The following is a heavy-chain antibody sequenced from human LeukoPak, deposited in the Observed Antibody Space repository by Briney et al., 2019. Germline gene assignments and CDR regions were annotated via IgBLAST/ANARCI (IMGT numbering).Heavy chain of an antibody. D-gene: IGHD6-25*01. V-gene: IGHV4-39*02. J-gene: IGHJ4*02. CDR3: ARSSGTGTFSY. CDR1: GDSISRSTYY. CDR2: VYYGRSP. Sequence: SETLSFNCTASGDSISRSTYYWAWIRQPPGKGLEWIGSVYYGRSPYFNPSLESRATISVDTSKNHFSLKMSSVTAADTAVYYCARSSGTGTFSYWGQGTLVTVSS.